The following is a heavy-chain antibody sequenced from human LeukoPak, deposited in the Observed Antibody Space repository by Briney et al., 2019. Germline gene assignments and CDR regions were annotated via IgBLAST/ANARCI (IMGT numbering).Heavy chain of an antibody. J-gene: IGHJ6*03. D-gene: IGHD4-17*01. Sequence: ASVKVSCRASGYTFTGYYIHWVRQAPGQGLEWMGWINPNSGGTNYAQKFQGRVTMTRDTSISTAYIELSRLRSDDTAVYYCAREAPYGDDHYYYMDVWGKGTTVTISS. CDR3: AREAPYGDDHYYYMDV. CDR1: GYTFTGYY. V-gene: IGHV1-2*02. CDR2: INPNSGGT.